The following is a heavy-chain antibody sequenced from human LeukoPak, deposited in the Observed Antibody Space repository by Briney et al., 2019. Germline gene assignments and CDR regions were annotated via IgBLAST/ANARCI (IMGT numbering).Heavy chain of an antibody. V-gene: IGHV4-59*01. CDR3: AREELAYCGGDCPYHAFDI. CDR1: GGSISSYY. Sequence: SETLSLTCTVSGGSISSYYWSRIWQPPGKGLEWIGYIYYSGSTNYNPSLKSRVTISVDTSKNQFSLKLSSVTAADTAVYYCAREELAYCGGDCPYHAFDIWGQGTMVTVSS. CDR2: IYYSGST. D-gene: IGHD2-21*02. J-gene: IGHJ3*02.